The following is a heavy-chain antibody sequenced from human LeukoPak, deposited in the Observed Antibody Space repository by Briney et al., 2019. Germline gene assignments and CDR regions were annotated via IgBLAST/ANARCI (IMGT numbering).Heavy chain of an antibody. V-gene: IGHV1-18*01. CDR2: ISAYNGNT. CDR3: ARGNSGYDPHYYYMDV. D-gene: IGHD5-12*01. Sequence: ASVKVSCKASGYTFTSYGISWVRQAPGQGLEWMGWISAYNGNTNYAQMLQGRVTMTTDTSTSTAYMELRSLRSDDTAVYYCARGNSGYDPHYYYMDVWGKGTTVTVSS. J-gene: IGHJ6*03. CDR1: GYTFTSYG.